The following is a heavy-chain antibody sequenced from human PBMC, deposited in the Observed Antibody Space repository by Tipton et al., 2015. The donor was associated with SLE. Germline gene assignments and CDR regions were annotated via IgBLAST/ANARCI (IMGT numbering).Heavy chain of an antibody. CDR3: ARHLGASFDF. Sequence: TLSLTCAVYRYSISSGYYWGWIRQPPGKGLEWIGYIHDSGATFYNPSLRSRSAISVDTSQNQFSLRLTSVTAADTAVYYCARHLGASFDFWGQGILVTVSS. J-gene: IGHJ4*02. CDR1: RYSISSGYY. V-gene: IGHV4-31*11. CDR2: IHDSGAT.